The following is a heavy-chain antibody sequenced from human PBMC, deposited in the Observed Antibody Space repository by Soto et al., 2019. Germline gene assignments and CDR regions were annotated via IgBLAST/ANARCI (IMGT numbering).Heavy chain of an antibody. CDR3: ARERAGIRTWFDP. J-gene: IGHJ5*02. D-gene: IGHD1-20*01. V-gene: IGHV1-3*01. Sequence: ASVKVSCKASGYTFTSYAMHWVRQAPGQRLEWMGWINAGNGNTKYSQKFQGRVTITRDTSASTAYMELSSLRSEDTAVYYCARERAGIRTWFDPWGQGTLVTVSS. CDR2: INAGNGNT. CDR1: GYTFTSYA.